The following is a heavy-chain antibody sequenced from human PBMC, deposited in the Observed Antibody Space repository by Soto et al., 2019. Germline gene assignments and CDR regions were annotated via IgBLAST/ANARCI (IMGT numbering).Heavy chain of an antibody. V-gene: IGHV3-48*03. CDR3: ARGSESPDYDSWSGYYNGFDY. CDR1: GFTFSSYE. D-gene: IGHD3-3*01. Sequence: QPGGSLRLSCAASGFTFSSYEMNWVRQAPGKGLEWVSYISSSGSTIYYADSVKGRFTISRDNAKNSLYLQMNSLRAEDTAVYYCARGSESPDYDSWSGYYNGFDYCGQGPLVTVSS. J-gene: IGHJ4*02. CDR2: ISSSGSTI.